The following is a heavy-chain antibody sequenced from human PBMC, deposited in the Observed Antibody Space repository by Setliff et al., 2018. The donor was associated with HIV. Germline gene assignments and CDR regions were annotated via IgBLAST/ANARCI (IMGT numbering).Heavy chain of an antibody. Sequence: SGGSLRLSCVASGFSFSRYTMMWVRQAPGKGLEWVSSIYYADSVKGRFTISRDIAKNSLYLQMNSLRVEDTAVYYCAREEPFWNGYYYTYYFDSWGQGTLVTVSS. V-gene: IGHV3-21*01. CDR1: GFSFSRYT. D-gene: IGHD3-3*01. CDR3: AREEPFWNGYYYTYYFDS. CDR2: I. J-gene: IGHJ4*02.